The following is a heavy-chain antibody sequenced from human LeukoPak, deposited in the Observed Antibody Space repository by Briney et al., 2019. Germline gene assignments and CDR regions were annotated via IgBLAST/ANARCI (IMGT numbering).Heavy chain of an antibody. V-gene: IGHV3-48*01. Sequence: GALRLSCAASGFTFSDYSMNWVRQAPGKGLEWISYIGIDSGNTNYADSVKGRFTISGDKAKNSLYLQMNSLRVEDTAVYYCARDYKYAFDNWGQGTLVTVSS. CDR1: GFTFSDYS. CDR2: IGIDSGNT. CDR3: ARDYKYAFDN. J-gene: IGHJ4*02. D-gene: IGHD5-24*01.